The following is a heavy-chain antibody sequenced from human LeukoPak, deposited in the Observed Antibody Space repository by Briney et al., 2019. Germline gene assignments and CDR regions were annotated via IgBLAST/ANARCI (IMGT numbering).Heavy chain of an antibody. CDR1: GGTFSSYA. CDR3: GLGPYGSGSYYYYYYMDV. CDR2: IIPIFGTA. J-gene: IGHJ6*03. Sequence: SVKVSCKASGGTFSSYAISWVRQAPGQGLEWMGGIIPIFGTANYAQKFQGRVTITTDESTSTAYMELSSLRSEDTAVYYCGLGPYGSGSYYYYYYMDVWGKGTTATVSS. V-gene: IGHV1-69*05. D-gene: IGHD3-10*01.